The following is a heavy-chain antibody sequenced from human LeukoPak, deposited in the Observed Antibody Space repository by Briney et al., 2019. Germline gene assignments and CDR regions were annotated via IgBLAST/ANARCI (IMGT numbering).Heavy chain of an antibody. CDR1: GYTFTRYY. Sequence: ASVKVSYTASGYTFTRYYMHWVRQAPGQGLEWLGWINPNSGGTNYAQKFQGRVTLTRDMSISTAYMELSGLTSDDTAIYYCARGTTAATPYYFAGCGQATQVTVSS. V-gene: IGHV1-2*02. CDR3: ARGTTAATPYYFAG. CDR2: INPNSGGT. J-gene: IGHJ4*02. D-gene: IGHD2-15*01.